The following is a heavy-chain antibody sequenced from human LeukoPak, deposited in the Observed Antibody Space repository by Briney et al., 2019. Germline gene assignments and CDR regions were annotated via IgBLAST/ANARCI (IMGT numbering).Heavy chain of an antibody. V-gene: IGHV4-59*01. CDR3: ARDLIGGAYIDY. Sequence: SETLSLTCTVSGGSISSYYWSWIRQPPGKGLESIGYISYSGSTNYSPSLKSRLTISLDMSRNQFSLRLSSVTAADTAVYYCARDLIGGAYIDYWGQGTLVTVSS. CDR2: ISYSGST. D-gene: IGHD3-16*01. CDR1: GGSISSYY. J-gene: IGHJ4*02.